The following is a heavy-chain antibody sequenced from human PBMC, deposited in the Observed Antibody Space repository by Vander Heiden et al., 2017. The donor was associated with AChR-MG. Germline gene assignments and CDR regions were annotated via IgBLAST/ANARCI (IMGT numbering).Heavy chain of an antibody. CDR3: AKILTDTSGWENVDF. D-gene: IGHD6-19*01. Sequence: QVQLVESGGGVVRPGRPLRLSCAASAFTFSAHGMHWVRQAPGKGLEWVAFISNDGENKNYAESVKGRFFISRDNSKKSLHLLVNSLRSEDTAVYFCAKILTDTSGWENVDFWGQGTLVTVSS. CDR1: AFTFSAHG. J-gene: IGHJ4*02. CDR2: ISNDGENK. V-gene: IGHV3-30*18.